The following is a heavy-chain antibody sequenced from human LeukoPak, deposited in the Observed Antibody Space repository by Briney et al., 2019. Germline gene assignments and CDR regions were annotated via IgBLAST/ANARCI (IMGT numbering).Heavy chain of an antibody. V-gene: IGHV4-59*08. CDR2: IYYSGST. CDR1: GGSISSYY. D-gene: IGHD3-16*01. J-gene: IGHJ4*02. Sequence: PSETLSLTCTVSGGSISSYYWSWIRQPPGKGLEWIGYIYYSGSTNYNPSLKSRVTISVDTSKNQFSLKLSSVTAADTAVYYCARHTRVRPFAHSYDFDYWGQGTLVTVSS. CDR3: ARHTRVRPFAHSYDFDY.